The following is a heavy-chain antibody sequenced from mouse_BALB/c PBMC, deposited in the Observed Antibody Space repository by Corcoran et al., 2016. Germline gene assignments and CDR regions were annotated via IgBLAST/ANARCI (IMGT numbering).Heavy chain of an antibody. CDR1: GYTFTTAG. J-gene: IGHJ4*01. V-gene: IGHV9-4*02. D-gene: IGHD2-4*01. Sequence: QIQLVQSGPELKKPGESVRISCKASGYTFTTAGMQWVQKMPGKGLKWIGWINTHSGVPKYAEDFKGRFAFSLETSASTAYLQISNLKNEDTATYFCARYYDYDYYAMDYGGQGTSVTVSS. CDR2: INTHSGVP. CDR3: ARYYDYDYYAMDY.